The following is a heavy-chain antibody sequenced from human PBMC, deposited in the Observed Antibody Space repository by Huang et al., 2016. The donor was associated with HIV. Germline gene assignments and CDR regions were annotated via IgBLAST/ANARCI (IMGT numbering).Heavy chain of an antibody. CDR2: LIPTLGTA. CDR1: GGSFRNFA. V-gene: IGHV1-69*01. Sequence: QVQLVQSGAEVKKPGSSVKVSCKASGGSFRNFAIGWVRQAPGQGLGWMGVLIPTLGTANYAQKFQGRVTIIADESTSTAYMELSSLRSEDTAVYYCATVDYYDTSGPQRGYFDNWGQGTLVTVSS. D-gene: IGHD3-22*01. J-gene: IGHJ4*02. CDR3: ATVDYYDTSGPQRGYFDN.